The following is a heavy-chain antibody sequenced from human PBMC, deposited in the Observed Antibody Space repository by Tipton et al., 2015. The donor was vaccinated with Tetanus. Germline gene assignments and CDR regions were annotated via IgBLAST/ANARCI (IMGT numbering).Heavy chain of an antibody. CDR2: INHSGST. CDR1: GGSFSGYY. Sequence: LRLSCAVYGGSFSGYYWSWIRQPPGKGLEWIGEINHSGSTNYNPSLKSRVTISVDTSKNQFSLKLSSVTAADTAVYYCARLAAAGTGQIDPWGQGTLVTVSS. D-gene: IGHD6-13*01. V-gene: IGHV4-34*01. CDR3: ARLAAAGTGQIDP. J-gene: IGHJ5*02.